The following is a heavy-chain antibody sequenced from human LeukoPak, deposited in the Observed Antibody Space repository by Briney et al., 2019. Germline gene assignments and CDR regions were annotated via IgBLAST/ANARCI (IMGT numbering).Heavy chain of an antibody. D-gene: IGHD6-13*01. Sequence: GGSLRLSCAASGFTFSDYYMSWIRQAPGKGLEWVSYISSSGSTIYYADSVKGRFTISRDNAKNSLYLQMNSLRAEDTAVYYCASDSPYSSSWAYWGQGTLATVSS. V-gene: IGHV3-11*04. CDR2: ISSSGSTI. CDR1: GFTFSDYY. J-gene: IGHJ4*02. CDR3: ASDSPYSSSWAY.